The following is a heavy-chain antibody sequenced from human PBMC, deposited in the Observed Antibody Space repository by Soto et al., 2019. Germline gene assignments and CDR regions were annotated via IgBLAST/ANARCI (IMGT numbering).Heavy chain of an antibody. Sequence: GGSLRLSCAASGFTFSSYSMNRVRQAPGKGLEWVSYISSSSSTIYYADSVKGRFTISRDNAKNSLYLQMNSLRDEDTAVYYCARDGSSGYYYYYGMDVWGQGTTVTVSS. V-gene: IGHV3-48*02. J-gene: IGHJ6*02. CDR1: GFTFSSYS. CDR2: ISSSSSTI. CDR3: ARDGSSGYYYYYGMDV.